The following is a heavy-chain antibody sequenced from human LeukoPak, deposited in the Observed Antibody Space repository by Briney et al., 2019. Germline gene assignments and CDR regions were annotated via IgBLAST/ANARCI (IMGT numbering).Heavy chain of an antibody. CDR1: GGSISSYY. CDR2: IYYSGST. D-gene: IGHD2-8*02. CDR3: ARRVRFTGYYFDY. Sequence: SETLSLTCTVSGGSISSYYWSWIRQPPRKGLEWIGYIYYSGSTNYNPSLKSRVTISVDTSKNQFSLKLSSVTAADTAVYYCARRVRFTGYYFDYWGQGTLVTVSS. V-gene: IGHV4-59*08. J-gene: IGHJ4*02.